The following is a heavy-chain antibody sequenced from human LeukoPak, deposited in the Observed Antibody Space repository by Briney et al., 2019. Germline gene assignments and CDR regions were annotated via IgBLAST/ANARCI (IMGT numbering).Heavy chain of an antibody. V-gene: IGHV3-74*01. CDR3: ARDSSGWGFDY. CDR1: GFTFSTYW. Sequence: GGSLRLPCAASGFTFSTYWMHWVRQAPGKGLVWVSGIRSDGSSTIYADSVKGRFTISRDNARNTLYLQVNSLRAEDTAVYYCARDSSGWGFDYWGQGSLVTVSS. D-gene: IGHD6-25*01. CDR2: IRSDGSST. J-gene: IGHJ4*02.